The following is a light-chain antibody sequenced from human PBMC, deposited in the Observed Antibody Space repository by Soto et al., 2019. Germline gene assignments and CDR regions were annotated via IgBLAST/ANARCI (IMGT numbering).Light chain of an antibody. V-gene: IGKV1-27*01. J-gene: IGKJ4*01. CDR3: QNYNSAPLT. CDR1: QGITYY. CDR2: AAS. Sequence: DIQMTKSPSSLSASVGDRVTITCRASQGITYYLAWYQQKPGKVPKLLIYAASTLQSGVPSLFSGGGSGADFTLTISILQPEDVATYYCQNYNSAPLTFGGGTKVDIK.